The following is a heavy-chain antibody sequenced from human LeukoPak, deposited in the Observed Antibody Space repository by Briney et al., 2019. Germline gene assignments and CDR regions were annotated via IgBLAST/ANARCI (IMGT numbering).Heavy chain of an antibody. CDR2: IYSGGTT. D-gene: IGHD3-10*01. V-gene: IGHV3-66*01. J-gene: IGHJ6*03. Sequence: GGSLRLSCAASGFIVSSNYMTWVRQSPGKGLEWVSVIYSGGTTYYADSVKGRFAISRDNSKNTLSLQMNSLRAEDTAVYYCAMNTMVRGVMIMDVWGKGATVTISS. CDR1: GFIVSSNY. CDR3: AMNTMVRGVMIMDV.